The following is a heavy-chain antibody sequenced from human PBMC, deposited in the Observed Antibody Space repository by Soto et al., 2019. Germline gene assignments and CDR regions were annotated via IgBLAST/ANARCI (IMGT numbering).Heavy chain of an antibody. Sequence: GASVKVSCKASGGTFSSYAISWVRQAPGQGLEWMGGIIPIFGTANYAQKFQGRVAITADESTSTAYMELSSLRAEDTAVYYCAKLPLVLALGFDYWGQGTLVTVSS. CDR1: GGTFSSYA. CDR3: AKLPLVLALGFDY. J-gene: IGHJ4*02. CDR2: IIPIFGTA. V-gene: IGHV1-69*13.